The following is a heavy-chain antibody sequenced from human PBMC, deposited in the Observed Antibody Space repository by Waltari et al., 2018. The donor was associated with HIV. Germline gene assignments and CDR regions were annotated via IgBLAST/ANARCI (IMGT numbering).Heavy chain of an antibody. Sequence: QAQLVQSGAEVKKPGASIKVSCKTSGFSFTGFYLHWVRQAPGQGLEWMGWMKPGTGGTKYARTVQGRVTMTRDTSINTAYVELSRLTSDDTAVYFWARGYPHVDYWGQGTLVTVSS. CDR2: MKPGTGGT. J-gene: IGHJ4*02. D-gene: IGHD5-18*01. CDR1: GFSFTGFY. CDR3: ARGYPHVDY. V-gene: IGHV1-2*02.